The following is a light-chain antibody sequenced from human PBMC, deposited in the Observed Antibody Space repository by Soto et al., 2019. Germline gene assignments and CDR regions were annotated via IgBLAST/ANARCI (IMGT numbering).Light chain of an antibody. CDR2: DNN. J-gene: IGLJ1*01. CDR3: GTWDSSLSAGGV. Sequence: VLTQPPSVSAAPGQKVTISCSGSSSNIGNNYVSWYQQLPGTAPKLLIYDNNKRPSGIPDRFSGPKSGTSATLGITGLQTGDEADYYCGTWDSSLSAGGVFGTGTEVTVL. V-gene: IGLV1-51*01. CDR1: SSNIGNNY.